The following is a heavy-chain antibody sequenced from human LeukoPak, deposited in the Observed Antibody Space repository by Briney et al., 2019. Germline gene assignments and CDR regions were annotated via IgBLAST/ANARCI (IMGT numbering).Heavy chain of an antibody. D-gene: IGHD3-16*01. CDR2: FYYSGST. Sequence: PSETLSLTCTGSGGSITSYYWNWIQQPPRKGLEWIGYFYYSGSTNYNPSLKSRVIISGETTKNQFSLKLSSVTAADTAVYYCARETSQKGAHYMDVWGKGTTVTISS. J-gene: IGHJ6*03. V-gene: IGHV4-59*01. CDR3: ARETSQKGAHYMDV. CDR1: GGSITSYY.